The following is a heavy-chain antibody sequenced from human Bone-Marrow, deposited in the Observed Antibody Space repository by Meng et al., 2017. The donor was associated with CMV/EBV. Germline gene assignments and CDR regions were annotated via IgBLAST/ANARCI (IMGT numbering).Heavy chain of an antibody. CDR2: ISYDGSNK. Sequence: GESLKISCAASGFTFSSYAMHWVRQAPGKGLEWVAVISYDGSNKYYADSVKGRFTISRDNSKNTLYLQMNSLRAEDTAVYYCAQRYVAAAGEHDYWGQGTLVTVS. D-gene: IGHD6-13*01. CDR1: GFTFSSYA. CDR3: AQRYVAAAGEHDY. V-gene: IGHV3-30-3*01. J-gene: IGHJ4*02.